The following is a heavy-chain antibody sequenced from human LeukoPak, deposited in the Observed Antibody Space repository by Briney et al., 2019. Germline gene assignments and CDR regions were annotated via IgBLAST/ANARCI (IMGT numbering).Heavy chain of an antibody. CDR1: GFSLSTSGMC. CDR3: ARAVSRDGYNYEDY. CDR2: IDWDDGK. D-gene: IGHD5-24*01. V-gene: IGHV2-70*11. J-gene: IGHJ4*02. Sequence: ESGPALVKPTQTLTLTCTFSGFSLSTSGMCVSWIRQPPGKALEWLARIDWDDGKYYSTSLKTRLTISKDTSKNQVVLTMTNMDPVDTATYYCARAVSRDGYNYEDYWGQGTLVTVSS.